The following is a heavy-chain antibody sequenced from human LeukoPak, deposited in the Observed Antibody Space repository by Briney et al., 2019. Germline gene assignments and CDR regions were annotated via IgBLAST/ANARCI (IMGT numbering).Heavy chain of an antibody. D-gene: IGHD2-8*01. CDR3: ARHANGPLDY. V-gene: IGHV4-34*01. CDR2: INHSGST. Sequence: SETLSLTCAVYGGSFSGYYWSWIRQPPGKGLEWIGEINHSGSTNYNPSLKSRVTISVDTSKNQFSLKLSSVTAADTAVYYCARHANGPLDYWGQGTLVTVSS. J-gene: IGHJ4*02. CDR1: GGSFSGYY.